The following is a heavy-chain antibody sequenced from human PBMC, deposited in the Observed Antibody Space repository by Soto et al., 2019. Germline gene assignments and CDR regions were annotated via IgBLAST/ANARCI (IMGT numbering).Heavy chain of an antibody. CDR1: GDTFTSYG. V-gene: IGHV1-18*04. CDR3: ASSSGWPLSFDY. CDR2: ISAYNGNT. D-gene: IGHD6-19*01. J-gene: IGHJ4*02. Sequence: ASVKVSCTASGDTFTSYGISWVRQAPGQGLEWMGWISAYNGNTNYAQKLQGRVTMTTDTSTSTAYMELRRLRSNDTAVPYCASSSGWPLSFDYWGQGTLVTVSS.